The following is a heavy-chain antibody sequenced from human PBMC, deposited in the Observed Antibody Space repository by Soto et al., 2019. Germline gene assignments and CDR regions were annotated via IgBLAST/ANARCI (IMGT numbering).Heavy chain of an antibody. J-gene: IGHJ3*02. D-gene: IGHD2-8*01. CDR1: GGSITRGGYY. CDR3: ARDHNGINHAFEI. Sequence: QLQLQESGPGLVRPSQTLSLTCSVSGGSITRGGYYWGWIRQLPGKGLEWVAYVYSSGRTYYNPYRESRLSMTLDTAQNHDSAIHRSVTVADTAIYYGARDHNGINHAFEIWGQGAKDT. CDR2: VYSSGRT. V-gene: IGHV4-31*03.